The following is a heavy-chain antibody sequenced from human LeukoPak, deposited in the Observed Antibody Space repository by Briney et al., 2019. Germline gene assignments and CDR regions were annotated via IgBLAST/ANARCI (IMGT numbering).Heavy chain of an antibody. Sequence: SETLSLTCSVSGASISSYYWSWIRQPPGMGLEWIGSMYNSGTTNYNPSLKSRVAISVDTSKNQFSLELSSVTAADTAVYYCARGGEDCSGGSCYPLIGVGYYYYYMDVWGKGTTVTVSS. CDR1: GASISSYY. J-gene: IGHJ6*03. V-gene: IGHV4-59*01. CDR3: ARGGEDCSGGSCYPLIGVGYYYYYMDV. CDR2: MYNSGTT. D-gene: IGHD2-15*01.